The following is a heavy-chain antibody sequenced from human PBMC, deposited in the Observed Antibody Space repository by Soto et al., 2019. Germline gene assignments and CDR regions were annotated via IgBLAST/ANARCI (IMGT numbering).Heavy chain of an antibody. CDR1: GFTFSSYA. D-gene: IGHD2-2*01. CDR3: ARYIPGVRYYGMDV. V-gene: IGHV3-23*01. Sequence: GGSLRLSCAASGFTFSSYAMKWVRQAPGKGLEWVSLIGESGTPTYYADSVKGRFTISRDNSGNTLLLEMYSLRAEDTAVYYCARYIPGVRYYGMDVWGQGTTVTISS. CDR2: IGESGTPT. J-gene: IGHJ6*02.